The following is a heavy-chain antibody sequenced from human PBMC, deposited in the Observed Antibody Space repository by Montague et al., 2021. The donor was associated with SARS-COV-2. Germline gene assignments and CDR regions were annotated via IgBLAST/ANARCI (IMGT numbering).Heavy chain of an antibody. D-gene: IGHD2-15*01. J-gene: IGHJ6*02. CDR3: AKDLFCSGGDCYFYGMDL. CDR1: GFTFSTYA. Sequence: SLRLSCAASGFTFSTYAMSWVRRAPGKGLEWVSAISGSGDKTYYADSVKGRFTNSRDNSKNTVSLQMNSLRVEDTAVYYCAKDLFCSGGDCYFYGMDLWGQGTTVTVSS. V-gene: IGHV3-23*01. CDR2: ISGSGDKT.